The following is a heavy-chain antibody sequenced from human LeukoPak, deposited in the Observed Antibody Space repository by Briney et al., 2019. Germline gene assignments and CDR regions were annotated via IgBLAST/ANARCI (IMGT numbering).Heavy chain of an antibody. CDR1: GDSISSYY. CDR3: ARGTPYNWNAYYYYMDV. Sequence: PSETLSLTCTVSGDSISSYYWSWIRQPPGKGVEWIGYIYYSGSTNYNPSLKSRVTISVDTSKNQFSLKLSSVTAADTAVYYCARGTPYNWNAYYYYMDVWAKGTTVTVSS. V-gene: IGHV4-59*01. J-gene: IGHJ6*03. D-gene: IGHD1-20*01. CDR2: IYYSGST.